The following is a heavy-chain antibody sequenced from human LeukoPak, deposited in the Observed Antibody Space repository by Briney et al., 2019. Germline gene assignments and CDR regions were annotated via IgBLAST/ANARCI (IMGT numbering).Heavy chain of an antibody. J-gene: IGHJ4*02. D-gene: IGHD1-26*01. CDR2: FDPEDGET. CDR1: GYTFTGYY. Sequence: ASVKVSCKSSGYTFTGYYMHWVRQAPGQGLEWMGGFDPEDGETIYAQKFQGRVTMTEDTSTDTAYMELSSLRSEDTAVYYCATGRELYSAFDYWGQGTLVTVSS. CDR3: ATGRELYSAFDY. V-gene: IGHV1-24*01.